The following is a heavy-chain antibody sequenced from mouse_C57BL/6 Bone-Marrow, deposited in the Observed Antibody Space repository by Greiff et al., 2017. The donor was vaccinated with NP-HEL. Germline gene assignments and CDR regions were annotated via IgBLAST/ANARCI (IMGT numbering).Heavy chain of an antibody. CDR3: ARRGNLITTVDWYFDV. V-gene: IGHV1-18*01. D-gene: IGHD1-1*01. Sequence: VQLQQSGPELVKPGASVKIPCKASGYTFTDYNMDWVKQSHGKRLEWIGDINPNNGGTNYNQKFKGKATLTVDKSSSTAYMELRSLTSEDTAVYYCARRGNLITTVDWYFDVWGTGTTVTVSS. CDR2: INPNNGGT. CDR1: GYTFTDYN. J-gene: IGHJ1*03.